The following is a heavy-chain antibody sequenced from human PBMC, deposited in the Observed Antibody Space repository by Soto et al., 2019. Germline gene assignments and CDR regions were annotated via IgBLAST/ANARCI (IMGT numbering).Heavy chain of an antibody. CDR2: IYHSGDT. CDR3: AREGGDSSGNEGFDY. D-gene: IGHD3-22*01. Sequence: QLQLQESGSGLVTPSQTLSLTCAVSGGSISSGGYSWSWIRQPPGKGLEWIGYIYHSGDTYYNPSLESRVNISVDMSKNQFSLKLNSVTAADTAVYYCAREGGDSSGNEGFDYWGQGTLVTVSS. CDR1: GGSISSGGYS. J-gene: IGHJ4*02. V-gene: IGHV4-30-2*01.